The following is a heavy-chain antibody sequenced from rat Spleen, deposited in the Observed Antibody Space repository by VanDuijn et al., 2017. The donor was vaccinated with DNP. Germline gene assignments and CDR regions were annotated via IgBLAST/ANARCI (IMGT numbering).Heavy chain of an antibody. J-gene: IGHJ3*01. CDR3: VTRGTGRDDWFAY. D-gene: IGHD3-2*01. Sequence: EVKLVESGGGLVQPGRSLKLSCAASGFNLNDYWMGWVRQAPGKGLEWIGEINKDSSTMNYTPSLKYKFTISRDNAQNTLYLQMSKLESKDTGIYYCVTRGTGRDDWFAYWGQGTLVTVSS. V-gene: IGHV4-2*01. CDR1: GFNLNDYW. CDR2: INKDSSTM.